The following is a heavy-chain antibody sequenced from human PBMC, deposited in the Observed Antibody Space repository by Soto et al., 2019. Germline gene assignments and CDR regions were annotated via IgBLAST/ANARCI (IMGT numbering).Heavy chain of an antibody. CDR1: GFTFNNYA. D-gene: IGHD6-13*01. J-gene: IGHJ4*02. CDR3: ATHSGNWFYNN. Sequence: EVQLLESGGGLVQPGGSLRLSCAASGFTFNNYAMSWVRQAPGKGLEWVSAISGSGVNTYYADSVKGRFTVSRDNSKNTLYLQMNSLRDEDPAVYYCATHSGNWFYNNWGQGTLVTVSS. V-gene: IGHV3-23*01. CDR2: ISGSGVNT.